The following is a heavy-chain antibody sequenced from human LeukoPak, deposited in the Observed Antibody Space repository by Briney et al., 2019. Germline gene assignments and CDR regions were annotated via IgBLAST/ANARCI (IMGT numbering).Heavy chain of an antibody. J-gene: IGHJ5*02. CDR2: FTPSGGGT. CDR1: GYPFTNFH. D-gene: IGHD1-26*01. CDR3: ARTGGTYQLGFDP. V-gene: IGHV1-46*01. Sequence: ASVKVSCKASGYPFTNFHIHWVRQAPGQGLEWMGMFTPSGGGTNYAQKFQGRVSMTGDMSTTTVYLELGGLRFEDTAVYYCARTGGTYQLGFDPWGQGALATV.